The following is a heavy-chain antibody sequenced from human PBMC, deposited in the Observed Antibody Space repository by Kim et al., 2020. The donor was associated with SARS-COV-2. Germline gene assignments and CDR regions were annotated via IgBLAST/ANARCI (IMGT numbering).Heavy chain of an antibody. J-gene: IGHJ5*02. D-gene: IGHD3-10*01. CDR2: IYYSGST. CDR3: AREIVRFGEEWFDP. V-gene: IGHV4-30-4*01. Sequence: SETLSLTCTVSGGSISSGDYYWSWIRQPPGKGLEWIGYIYYSGSTYYNPSLKSRVTISVDTSKNQFSLKLSSVTAADTAVYYCAREIVRFGEEWFDPWGQETLVTVAS. CDR1: GGSISSGDYY.